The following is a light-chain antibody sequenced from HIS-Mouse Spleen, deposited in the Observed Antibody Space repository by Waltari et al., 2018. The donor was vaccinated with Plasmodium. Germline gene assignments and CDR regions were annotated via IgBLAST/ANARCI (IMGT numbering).Light chain of an antibody. V-gene: IGKV1-5*03. J-gene: IGKJ2*01. Sequence: DIQMTQSPSPLSASVGNRVTITCRASQSISSWLAWYQQKPGKAPKLLIYKASRSESGVPSRFSGSGSGTEFTLTISSLQPDDFATYYCQQYNSYSYTFGQGTKLEIK. CDR1: QSISSW. CDR3: QQYNSYSYT. CDR2: KAS.